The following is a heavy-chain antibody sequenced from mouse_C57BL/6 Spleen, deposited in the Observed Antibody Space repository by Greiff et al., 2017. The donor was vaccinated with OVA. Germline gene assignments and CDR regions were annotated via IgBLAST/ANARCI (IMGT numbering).Heavy chain of an antibody. V-gene: IGHV1-55*01. CDR1: GYTFTSYW. Sequence: VQLQQPGAELVKPGASVKMSCKASGYTFTSYWITWVKQRPGQGLAWIGDIYPGSGSTNYNEKFKSKATLTVDTSSSTAYMQLSSLTSEDSAVDYCASRIYYYGSSYAMDYWGQGTSVTVSS. CDR2: IYPGSGST. J-gene: IGHJ4*01. CDR3: ASRIYYYGSSYAMDY. D-gene: IGHD1-1*01.